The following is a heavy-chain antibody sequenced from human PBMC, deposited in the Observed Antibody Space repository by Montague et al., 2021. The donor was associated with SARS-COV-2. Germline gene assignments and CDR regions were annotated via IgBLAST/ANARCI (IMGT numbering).Heavy chain of an antibody. CDR3: AGSRATIFWASCFDY. D-gene: IGHD3-9*01. CDR2: ISSSGSTI. Sequence: SLRLSCAASGFTFSSYEMNWVRQAPGKGLEWVSYISSSGSTIYYADSVKGRFTISRDNAKNSLYLQMNSLRAEDTAVYYCAGSRATIFWASCFDYWGQGTLVTVSP. CDR1: GFTFSSYE. V-gene: IGHV3-48*03. J-gene: IGHJ4*02.